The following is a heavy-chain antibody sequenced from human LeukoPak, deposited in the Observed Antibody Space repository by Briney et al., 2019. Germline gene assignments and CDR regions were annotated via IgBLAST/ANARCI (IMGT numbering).Heavy chain of an antibody. CDR3: AKEIRVLRFLDYLPPLDS. V-gene: IGHV3-21*01. Sequence: GGSLRLSCTASGFTFSGYTMTWVRQAPGKGLEWVSSISGFSDYIHYADSVKGRFTVSRDNSKNSLYLQMNSLRAEDTAVYYCAKEIRVLRFLDYLPPLDSWGQGNLVTVST. J-gene: IGHJ4*02. CDR1: GFTFSGYT. CDR2: ISGFSDYI. D-gene: IGHD3-3*01.